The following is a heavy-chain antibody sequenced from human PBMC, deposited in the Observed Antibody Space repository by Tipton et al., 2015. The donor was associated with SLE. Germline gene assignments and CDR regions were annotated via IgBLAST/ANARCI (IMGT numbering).Heavy chain of an antibody. V-gene: IGHV4-4*07. CDR2: IYPSGST. J-gene: IGHJ2*01. D-gene: IGHD3-3*01. CDR3: ARDQDDFWSGYCYFDL. Sequence: LRLSCTVSGGSISSYYWSWIRQPAGKGLEWIGRIYPSGSTNYNPSLKSRVTISVDTSKNQFSLKLSSVTAADTAVYYCARDQDDFWSGYCYFDLWGRGTLVTVSS. CDR1: GGSISSYY.